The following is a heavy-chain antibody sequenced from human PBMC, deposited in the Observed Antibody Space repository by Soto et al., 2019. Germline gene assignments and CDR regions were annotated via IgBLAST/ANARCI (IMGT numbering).Heavy chain of an antibody. J-gene: IGHJ6*02. CDR3: ARALADCTNGVCPPFGDYYYYGMDV. D-gene: IGHD2-8*01. V-gene: IGHV1-69*13. CDR2: IIPIFGTA. Sequence: SVKVSCKASGGTFSSYAISWVRQAPGQGLEWMGGIIPIFGTANYAQKFQGRVTITADESTSTAYMELSSLRSEDTAVYYCARALADCTNGVCPPFGDYYYYGMDVWGQGTTVTVSS. CDR1: GGTFSSYA.